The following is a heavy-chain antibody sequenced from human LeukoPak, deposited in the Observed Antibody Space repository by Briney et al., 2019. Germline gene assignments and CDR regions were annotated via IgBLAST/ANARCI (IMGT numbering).Heavy chain of an antibody. D-gene: IGHD5-18*01. V-gene: IGHV1-69*06. J-gene: IGHJ4*02. CDR1: GGTFSSYA. CDR3: ATARGGYSYEPSPIDY. CDR2: IIPIFGTA. Sequence: SVKVSCKASGGTFSSYAISWVRQAPGQGLEWMGGIIPIFGTANYAQKFQGRVTMTEDTSTDTAYMELSSLRSEDTAVYYCATARGGYSYEPSPIDYWGQGTLVTVSS.